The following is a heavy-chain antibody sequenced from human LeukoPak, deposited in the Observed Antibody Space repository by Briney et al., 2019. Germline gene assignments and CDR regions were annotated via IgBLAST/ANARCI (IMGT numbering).Heavy chain of an antibody. J-gene: IGHJ4*02. V-gene: IGHV4-34*01. CDR1: GGSFSGYY. CDR2: INHSGST. Sequence: SETLSLTCAVYGGSFSGYYWSWIRQPPGKGLEWIGEINHSGSTNYNPSLKSRVTISVDTSKNQFSLKLSSVTAADTAVYYCARNGDHYDFWGGDYWGQGTLVTVSS. CDR3: ARNGDHYDFWGGDY. D-gene: IGHD3-3*01.